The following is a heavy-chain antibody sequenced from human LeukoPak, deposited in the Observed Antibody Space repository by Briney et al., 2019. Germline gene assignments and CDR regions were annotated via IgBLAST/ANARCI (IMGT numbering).Heavy chain of an antibody. CDR1: GGSFSGYY. D-gene: IGHD6-6*01. J-gene: IGHJ4*02. CDR2: VFHSGNT. Sequence: SETLSLTCGVYGGSFSGYYWGWIRQPPGKGLEWVGSVFHSGNTYYNPSLKSRLTISADTSKNQFSLTLTSVTAADTAVYYCARDRSVGVLPAPPFDFWGQGTLVTVSS. V-gene: IGHV4-38-2*02. CDR3: ARDRSVGVLPAPPFDF.